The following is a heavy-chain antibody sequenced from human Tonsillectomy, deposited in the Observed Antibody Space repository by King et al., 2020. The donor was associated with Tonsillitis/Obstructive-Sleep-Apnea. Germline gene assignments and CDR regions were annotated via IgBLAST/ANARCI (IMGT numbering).Heavy chain of an antibody. V-gene: IGHV3-30*18. Sequence: VQLVESGGGVVQPGRSLRLSCAASGFTFSSYGMHWVRQAPGKGLEWVAVISFDGSNKYYADSVKGRFTISRDNSKNTLFLQMNSLRAEDTAVYYCAKLGGRDGYNWDAFDIWGQGTMVTVSS. J-gene: IGHJ3*02. CDR1: GFTFSSYG. CDR2: ISFDGSNK. D-gene: IGHD5-24*01. CDR3: AKLGGRDGYNWDAFDI.